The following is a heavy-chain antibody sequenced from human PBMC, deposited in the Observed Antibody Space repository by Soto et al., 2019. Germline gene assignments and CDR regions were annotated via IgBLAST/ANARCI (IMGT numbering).Heavy chain of an antibody. CDR1: GYTFSSND. V-gene: IGHV1-8*01. Sequence: QVQLVQSGAEVKKPGASVKVSCKASGYTFSSNDINWVRQAPGQGLEWMGWMNPNRGNTDYAQKFRRRVTMTTNTXXXXXXXXXXXXXXXXXXXXXXXXXXXXXXXXXXXXXLDVWGQGTTVTVSS. J-gene: IGHJ6*02. CDR2: MNPNRGNT. CDR3: XXXXXXXXXXXXXXXLDV.